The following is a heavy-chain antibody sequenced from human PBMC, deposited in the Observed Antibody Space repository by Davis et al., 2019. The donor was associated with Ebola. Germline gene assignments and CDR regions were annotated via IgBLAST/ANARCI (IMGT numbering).Heavy chain of an antibody. CDR2: IYPNTGGT. CDR1: GYTFTGYY. D-gene: IGHD1-26*01. Sequence: ASVKVSCKASGYTFTGYYMHWVRQAPGQGLEWMGRIYPNTGGTNFAPKFKGRVTMTRDTPVTTVFLDVSGLTSDDTAVYYCATGSGVGFDYWGQGALVTVS. CDR3: ATGSGVGFDY. V-gene: IGHV1-2*06. J-gene: IGHJ4*02.